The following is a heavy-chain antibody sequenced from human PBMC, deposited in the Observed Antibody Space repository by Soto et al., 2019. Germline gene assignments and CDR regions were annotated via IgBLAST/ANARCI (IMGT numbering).Heavy chain of an antibody. CDR2: INSDGSST. CDR3: ASGTHYDYIWGRLPTEDNQNYFDY. Sequence: GGSLRLSCAASGFTLSTYSMNWVRQTPGKGLEWVSAINSDGSSTSYADSVKGRFTISRDNAKNTLYLQMNSLRAEDTAVYYCASGTHYDYIWGRLPTEDNQNYFDYWGQGTLVTVPS. CDR1: GFTLSTYS. V-gene: IGHV3-74*01. D-gene: IGHD3-16*01. J-gene: IGHJ4*02.